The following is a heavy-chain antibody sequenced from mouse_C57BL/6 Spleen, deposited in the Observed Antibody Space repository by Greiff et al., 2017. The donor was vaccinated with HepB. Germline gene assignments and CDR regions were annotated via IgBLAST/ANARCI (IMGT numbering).Heavy chain of an antibody. Sequence: EVQLVESGGDLVKPGGSLKLSCAASGFTFSSYGMSWVRQTPDKRLEWVATISSGGSYTYYPDGVKGRFTISRDNAKNTLYLQMSSLKSEDTAMYYCARHESRTPVWGTGTTVTVSS. D-gene: IGHD1-1*01. CDR2: ISSGGSYT. V-gene: IGHV5-6*01. J-gene: IGHJ1*03. CDR3: ARHESRTPV. CDR1: GFTFSSYG.